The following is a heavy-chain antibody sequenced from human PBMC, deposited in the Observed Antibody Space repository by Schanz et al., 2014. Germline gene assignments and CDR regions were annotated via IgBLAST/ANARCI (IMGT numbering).Heavy chain of an antibody. CDR3: AKDCPSDYGDHCFDF. CDR1: GFTFSNHA. CDR2: ISGRGGRT. Sequence: EVQLVESGGGLVQPGGSLRLSCETSGFTFSNHAMSWVRQAPGKGLEWVSAISGRGGRTYYADSVKGRFTISRDNSKNTLYLQMNSLRAEDPAVYYCAKDCPSDYGDHCFDFWGQGTLVTVSS. J-gene: IGHJ4*02. V-gene: IGHV3-23*04. D-gene: IGHD4-17*01.